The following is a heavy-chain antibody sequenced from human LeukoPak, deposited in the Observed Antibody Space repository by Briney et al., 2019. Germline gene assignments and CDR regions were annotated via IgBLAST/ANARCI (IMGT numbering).Heavy chain of an antibody. CDR1: GFTFSSYD. CDR2: IWYDGSNK. J-gene: IGHJ6*02. D-gene: IGHD2-2*01. CDR3: ARQRGYCSSTSCSYYGMDV. V-gene: IGHV3-33*01. Sequence: GRSLRLSCAASGFTFSSYDMHWVRQAPGKGLEWVAVIWYDGSNKYYADSVKGRFTISRDKSKNTLYLQMNSLRAEDTAVYYCARQRGYCSSTSCSYYGMDVWGQGTTVTVSS.